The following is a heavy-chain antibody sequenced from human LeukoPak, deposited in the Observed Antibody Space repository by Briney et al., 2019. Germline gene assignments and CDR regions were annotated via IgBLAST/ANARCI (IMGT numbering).Heavy chain of an antibody. V-gene: IGHV3-48*02. CDR1: GFTFSSYS. Sequence: PLGSLRLSCAASGFTFSSYSMNWVRQAPGKGLEWVSYISSSSSTIYYADSVKGRFTISRDNAKNSLYLQMNSLRDEDTAVYYCARRRYCSSTSCPAAHYYYYGMDVWGQGTTVTVSS. CDR2: ISSSSSTI. D-gene: IGHD2-2*01. CDR3: ARRRYCSSTSCPAAHYYYYGMDV. J-gene: IGHJ6*02.